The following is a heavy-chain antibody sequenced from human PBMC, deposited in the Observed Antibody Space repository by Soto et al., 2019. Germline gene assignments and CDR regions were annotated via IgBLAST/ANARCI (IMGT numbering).Heavy chain of an antibody. Sequence: QVQLVESGGGVVQPGRSLRLSCAASGFTFSSYGMYWVRQAPGKGLEWVAVIWYDGSNKYYADSVKGRFTISRDNSKNTLYLQMNSLRAEDTAVYYCAKDSRYFARGAQRYYYYALDVWGQGTTVTVSS. J-gene: IGHJ6*02. V-gene: IGHV3-33*06. CDR3: AKDSRYFARGAQRYYYYALDV. CDR1: GFTFSSYG. D-gene: IGHD3-9*01. CDR2: IWYDGSNK.